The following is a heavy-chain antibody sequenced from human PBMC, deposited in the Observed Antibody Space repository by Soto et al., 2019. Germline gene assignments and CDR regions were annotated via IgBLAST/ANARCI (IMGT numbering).Heavy chain of an antibody. CDR1: GYTFTNFG. D-gene: IGHD2-21*02. CDR3: ARWVTPIDY. J-gene: IGHJ4*02. V-gene: IGHV1-18*01. CDR2: ISAYNGNT. Sequence: ASVKVSCKASGYTFTNFGISWVRQAPGQGLEWMGWISAYNGNTNYAQKFQGRVTMTTDTSTSTAYMEVRSLRFDDTAVYYCARWVTPIDYWGQGTLVTVSS.